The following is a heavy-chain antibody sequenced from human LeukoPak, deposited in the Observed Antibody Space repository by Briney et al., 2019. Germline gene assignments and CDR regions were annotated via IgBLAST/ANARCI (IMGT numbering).Heavy chain of an antibody. CDR1: GFTFSSYA. D-gene: IGHD5-24*01. Sequence: GGSPRLSCAASGFTFSSYAMNWVRPAPGEGLEWVSYISRTNTRYYADSVKGRFTISSDNAKNSLYLQVNSLRAEDTALYYCARDLDDYNLRGFDYWGQGTLVTVSS. V-gene: IGHV3-48*03. CDR3: ARDLDDYNLRGFDY. J-gene: IGHJ4*02. CDR2: ISRTNTR.